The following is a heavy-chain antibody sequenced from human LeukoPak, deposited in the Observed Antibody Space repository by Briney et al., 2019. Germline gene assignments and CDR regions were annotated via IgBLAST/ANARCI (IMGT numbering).Heavy chain of an antibody. CDR2: INPNSGGT. D-gene: IGHD4-17*01. CDR3: ARGPYGDYNWFDP. J-gene: IGHJ5*02. CDR1: GYTFTGYY. V-gene: IGHV1-2*04. Sequence: GASVKVSCKASGYTFTGYYMHWVRQAPGQGLEWMGWINPNSGGTNYAQKFQGWVTMTRDTSISTAYMELSRLRSDDTAVYYCARGPYGDYNWFDPWGQGTLVTVSS.